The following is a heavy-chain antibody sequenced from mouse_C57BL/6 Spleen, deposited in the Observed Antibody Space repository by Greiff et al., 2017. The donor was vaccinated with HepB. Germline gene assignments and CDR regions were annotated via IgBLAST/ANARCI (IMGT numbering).Heavy chain of an antibody. Sequence: VQLQQSGPELVKPGASVKISCKASGYTFTDYYMNWVKQSHGKSLEWIGDINPNNGGTSYNQKFKGKATLTVDKSSSTAYMELRSLTSEDSAVYYCARCAYYGSSRAWFAYWGQGTLVTVSA. CDR2: INPNNGGT. V-gene: IGHV1-26*01. CDR1: GYTFTDYY. CDR3: ARCAYYGSSRAWFAY. J-gene: IGHJ3*01. D-gene: IGHD1-1*01.